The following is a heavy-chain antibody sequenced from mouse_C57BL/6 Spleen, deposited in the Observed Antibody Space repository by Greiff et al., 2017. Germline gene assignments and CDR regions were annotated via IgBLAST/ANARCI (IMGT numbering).Heavy chain of an antibody. Sequence: VQLQQPGAELVRPGSSVKLSCKASGYTFTSYWMHWVKQRPIQGLEWIGNIDPSDSETHYNQKFKDKATLTVDKSSSTAYMQLSSLTSEDSAVYYCERSLRGYPYAMDYWGQGTSVTVSA. CDR3: ERSLRGYPYAMDY. V-gene: IGHV1-52*01. J-gene: IGHJ4*01. CDR1: GYTFTSYW. D-gene: IGHD2-2*01. CDR2: IDPSDSET.